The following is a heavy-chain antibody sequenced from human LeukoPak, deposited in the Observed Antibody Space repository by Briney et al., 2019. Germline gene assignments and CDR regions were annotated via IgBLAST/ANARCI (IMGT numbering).Heavy chain of an antibody. J-gene: IGHJ4*02. CDR1: GGSISSYY. D-gene: IGHD3-9*01. CDR2: LSGSGGSR. CDR3: AKIRDDILTGEDYFDN. Sequence: ETLPLTCTVSGGSISSYYWSWISQAPGKGLEWVSALSGSGGSRFYADSVKGRFTISRDNSKNTLYLHMNSLRAEDTAVYYCAKIRDDILTGEDYFDNWGQGTLVTVSS. V-gene: IGHV3-23*01.